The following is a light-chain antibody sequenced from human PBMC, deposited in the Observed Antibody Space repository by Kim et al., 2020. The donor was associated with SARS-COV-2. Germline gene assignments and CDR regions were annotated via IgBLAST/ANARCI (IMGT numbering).Light chain of an antibody. Sequence: QLVLTQSPSASASLGASVKLTCTLSSGHSSYAIAWHQQQPEKGPRYLMKVNSDGSHSKGDGIPDRVSGSSSGAERYLTISSLQSEDEADYYCQTWGTGIQVFGGGTQLTVL. CDR1: SGHSSYA. CDR2: VNSDGSH. J-gene: IGLJ3*02. V-gene: IGLV4-69*01. CDR3: QTWGTGIQV.